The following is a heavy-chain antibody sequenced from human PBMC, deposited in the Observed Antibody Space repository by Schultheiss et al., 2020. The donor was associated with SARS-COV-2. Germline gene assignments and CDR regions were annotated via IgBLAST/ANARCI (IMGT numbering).Heavy chain of an antibody. J-gene: IGHJ4*02. V-gene: IGHV1-69*05. Sequence: SVKVSCKASGGTFSSYAISWVRQAPGQGLEWMGGIIPIFGTANYAQKFQGRVTITTDKSTSTAYMELSSLRSEDTAVYYCARSLRTYDSSGYLYYFDYWGQGTLVTVSS. CDR3: ARSLRTYDSSGYLYYFDY. D-gene: IGHD3-22*01. CDR1: GGTFSSYA. CDR2: IIPIFGTA.